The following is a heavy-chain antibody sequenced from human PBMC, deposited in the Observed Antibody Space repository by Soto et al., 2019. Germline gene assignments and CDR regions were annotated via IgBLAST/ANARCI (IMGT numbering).Heavy chain of an antibody. CDR1: CYTFTSYC. D-gene: IGHD3-22*01. V-gene: IGHV1-18*04. Sequence: ASVKVSCKASCYTFTSYCISGVPHAPGQALEWMGVISAYTGNTNYAQKLQGRVTMTTDTSTSTAYMELRSLRSDDTAVYYCAREAYYYDSSGYYERRYYYGMDVWGQGTTVTVSS. J-gene: IGHJ6*02. CDR2: ISAYTGNT. CDR3: AREAYYYDSSGYYERRYYYGMDV.